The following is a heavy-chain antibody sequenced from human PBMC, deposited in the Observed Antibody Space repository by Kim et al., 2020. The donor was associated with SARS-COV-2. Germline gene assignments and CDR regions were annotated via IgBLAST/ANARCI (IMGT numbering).Heavy chain of an antibody. CDR1: GFTFNRYW. Sequence: GGSLRLSCAASGFTFNRYWMHWVRQAPGKGLVWVSRIKSDGSITSYADFVKGRFTISRDNAKNTLYLQMNSLRAEDTAVYYCARDLYYYDSSGTHWGQGTLVTVSS. CDR3: ARDLYYYDSSGTH. D-gene: IGHD3-22*01. J-gene: IGHJ4*02. CDR2: IKSDGSIT. V-gene: IGHV3-74*01.